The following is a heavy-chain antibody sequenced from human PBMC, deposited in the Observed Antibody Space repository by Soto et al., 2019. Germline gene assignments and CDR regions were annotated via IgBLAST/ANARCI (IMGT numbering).Heavy chain of an antibody. CDR3: ARAISTPVADFDY. CDR2: ISSSSSYT. V-gene: IGHV3-11*06. J-gene: IGHJ4*02. CDR1: GFTFSDYY. Sequence: PGGSLRLSCAASGFTFSDYYMSWIRQAPGKGLEWVSYISSSSSYTNYADSVKGRFTISRDNAKNSLYLQMNSLSAEDTAVYYCARAISTPVADFDYWGQGTLVTVSS.